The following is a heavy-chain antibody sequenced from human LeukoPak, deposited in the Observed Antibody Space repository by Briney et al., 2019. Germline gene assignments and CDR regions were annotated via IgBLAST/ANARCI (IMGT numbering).Heavy chain of an antibody. V-gene: IGHV3-30*03. J-gene: IGHJ4*02. CDR2: ISYDGSNK. Sequence: PGGSLRLSCAASGFTFSSYGMHWVRQAPGKGLEWVAVISYDGSNKYYADSVKGRFTISRDNSKNTLYLQMNSLRSEDTAVYYCAIPGVSDYWGQGTLVTVSS. CDR1: GFTFSSYG. CDR3: AIPGVSDY.